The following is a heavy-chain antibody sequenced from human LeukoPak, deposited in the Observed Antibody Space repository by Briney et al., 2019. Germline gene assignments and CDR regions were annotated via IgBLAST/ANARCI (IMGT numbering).Heavy chain of an antibody. CDR1: GFTFSSYW. CDR2: IKQDGSEK. J-gene: IGHJ4*02. D-gene: IGHD3-9*01. V-gene: IGHV3-7*03. CDR3: AKDLNFDWLLGLDY. Sequence: GGSLRLSCAASGFTFSSYWMSWVRQAPGKGLEWVANIKQDGSEKYYVDSVKGRFTISRDNAKNSLYLQMNSLRAEDTAVYYCAKDLNFDWLLGLDYWGQGTLVTVSS.